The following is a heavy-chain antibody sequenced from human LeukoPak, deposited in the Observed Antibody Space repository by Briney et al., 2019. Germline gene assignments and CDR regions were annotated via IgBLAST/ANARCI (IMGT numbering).Heavy chain of an antibody. CDR2: ISYDGSNK. CDR3: AKEGSSWYY. V-gene: IGHV3-30*04. D-gene: IGHD6-13*01. Sequence: QSGGSLRLSCAASGFTFSSYAMHWVRQAPGKGLEWVAVISYDGSNKYYADSVKGRFTISRDNSKNTLYLQMNSLRAEDTAVYYCAKEGSSWYYWGQGTLVTVSS. CDR1: GFTFSSYA. J-gene: IGHJ4*02.